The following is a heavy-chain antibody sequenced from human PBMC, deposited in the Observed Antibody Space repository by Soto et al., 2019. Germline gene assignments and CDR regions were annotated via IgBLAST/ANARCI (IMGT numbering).Heavy chain of an antibody. J-gene: IGHJ2*01. CDR2: ISGSAGNT. CDR3: AKSLPSQDNSGWHVWYWYFDL. D-gene: IGHD6-19*01. V-gene: IGHV3-23*01. CDR1: GFTFNNYA. Sequence: EVQLLESGGGLVQPGGSLRLSCAASGFTFNNYAMSWVRQAPGKGLEWVSYISGSAGNTYYADSVKGRFTISRDNSKNTLFLQMNSLRAEDTAVYYCAKSLPSQDNSGWHVWYWYFDLWGRGTLVTVSS.